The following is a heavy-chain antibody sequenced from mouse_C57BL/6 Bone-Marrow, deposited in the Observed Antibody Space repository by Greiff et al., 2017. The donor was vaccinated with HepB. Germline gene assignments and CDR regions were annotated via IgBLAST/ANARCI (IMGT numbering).Heavy chain of an antibody. V-gene: IGHV1-64*01. CDR1: GYTFTSYW. CDR2: IHPNSGST. D-gene: IGHD1-1*01. Sequence: VQLQQPGAELVKPGASVKLSCKASGYTFTSYWMHWVKQRPGQGLEWIGMIHPNSGSTNYNEKFKSKATLTVDKSSSTAYMQLSSLTSEDSAVYYCARRYYGSRNAMDYWGQGTSVTVSS. J-gene: IGHJ4*01. CDR3: ARRYYGSRNAMDY.